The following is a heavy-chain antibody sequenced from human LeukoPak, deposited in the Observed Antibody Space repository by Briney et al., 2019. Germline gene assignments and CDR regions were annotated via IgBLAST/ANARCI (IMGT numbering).Heavy chain of an antibody. J-gene: IGHJ4*02. CDR1: GGSISSGGYY. V-gene: IGHV4-30-4*08. Sequence: SQTLSLTCTVSGGSISSGGYYWSWIRQHPGKGLEWIGYIYYSGSTYYNPSPKSRVTISVDTSKNQFSLKLSSVTAADTAVYYCARGGSYDFWSGYYPGYYFDYWGQGTLVTVSS. CDR2: IYYSGST. D-gene: IGHD3-3*01. CDR3: ARGGSYDFWSGYYPGYYFDY.